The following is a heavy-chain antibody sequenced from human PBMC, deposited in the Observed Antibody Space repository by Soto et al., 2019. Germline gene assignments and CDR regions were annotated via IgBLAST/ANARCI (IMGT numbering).Heavy chain of an antibody. CDR3: TTWWRSLPGYSSGWYRDAFDI. CDR1: GFTFSNAW. D-gene: IGHD6-19*01. CDR2: IKSKTDGGTT. V-gene: IGHV3-15*07. Sequence: GGSLRLSCAASGFTFSNAWMNWVRQAPGKGLEWVGRIKSKTDGGTTDYAAPVKGRFTISRDDSKNTLYLQMNSLKTEDTAVYYCTTWWRSLPGYSSGWYRDAFDIWGQGTMVTVSS. J-gene: IGHJ3*02.